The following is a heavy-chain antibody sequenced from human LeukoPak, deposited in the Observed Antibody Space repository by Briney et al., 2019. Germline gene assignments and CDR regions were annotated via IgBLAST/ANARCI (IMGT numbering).Heavy chain of an antibody. CDR1: GGSISSSSYY. Sequence: SETLSLTCTVSGGSISSSSYYWGWIRQPPGKGLEWIGSIYYSGSTYYNPSLKSRVTISVDTSKNQFSLKLSSVTAADTAVYYCARANVGGTVGYIGTYYYYMDVWGKGTTVTISS. CDR3: ARANVGGTVGYIGTYYYYMDV. V-gene: IGHV4-39*07. D-gene: IGHD2-15*01. J-gene: IGHJ6*03. CDR2: IYYSGST.